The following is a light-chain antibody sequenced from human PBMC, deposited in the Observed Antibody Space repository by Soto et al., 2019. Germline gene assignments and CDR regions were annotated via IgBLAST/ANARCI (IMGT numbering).Light chain of an antibody. CDR2: GAS. Sequence: EIVMTQCPAILGLSPGATAAPARGASQSVSSNLAWYQQKPGQAPRLLIYGASTRATGIPARFSGSGSGTDFTLTISSLQSEDFAVYYCQQYNNWPPLTFGQGTQLEIK. CDR3: QQYNNWPPLT. V-gene: IGKV3-15*01. CDR1: QSVSSN. J-gene: IGKJ5*01.